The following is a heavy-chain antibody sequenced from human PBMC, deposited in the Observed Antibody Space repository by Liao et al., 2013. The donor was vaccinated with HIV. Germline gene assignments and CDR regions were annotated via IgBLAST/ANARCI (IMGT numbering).Heavy chain of an antibody. J-gene: IGHJ4*02. CDR2: INHSGST. Sequence: QVQLQESGPGLVKPSQTLSLTCTVSGGSISSDDYYWSWIRQPPGKGLEWIGEINHSGSTNYNPSLKSRVTISVDTSKNQFSLKLSSVTAADTAVYYCARGRRYYSSGRWGDYWGQGTLVTVSS. D-gene: IGHD3-10*01. CDR1: GGSISSDDYY. CDR3: ARGRRYYSSGRWGDY. V-gene: IGHV4-30-4*08.